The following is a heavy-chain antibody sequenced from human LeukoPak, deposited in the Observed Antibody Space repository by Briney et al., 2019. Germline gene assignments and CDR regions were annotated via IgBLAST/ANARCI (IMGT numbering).Heavy chain of an antibody. CDR2: VSTSGTTI. Sequence: GGSLRLSCAASGFTFSSHRMHWVRQAPGQGLEWVAYVSTSGTTIQYADSVKGRFTISRDDAKNSLSLQMNSLRVEDTAVYYCARVIAIHTVTPFDHWGQGTLVTVSS. J-gene: IGHJ4*02. CDR1: GFTFSSHR. CDR3: ARVIAIHTVTPFDH. D-gene: IGHD4-11*01. V-gene: IGHV3-48*04.